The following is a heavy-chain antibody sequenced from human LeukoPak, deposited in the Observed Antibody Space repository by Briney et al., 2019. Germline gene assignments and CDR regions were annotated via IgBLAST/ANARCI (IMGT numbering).Heavy chain of an antibody. D-gene: IGHD3-16*02. CDR3: ARVKFDDYVWGTYRFEDYFDY. V-gene: IGHV1-18*01. CDR1: GYTFTSYG. J-gene: IGHJ4*02. Sequence: GASVKVSCKASGYTFTSYGISWVRQAPGQGLEWMGWISAYNGNTNYAQKLQGRVTMTTDTSTSTAYMELRSLRSDDTAVYYCARVKFDDYVWGTYRFEDYFDYWGRGTLVTVSS. CDR2: ISAYNGNT.